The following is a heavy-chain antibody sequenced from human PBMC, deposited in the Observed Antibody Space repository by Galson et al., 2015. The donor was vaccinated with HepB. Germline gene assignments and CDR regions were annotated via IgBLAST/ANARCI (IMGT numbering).Heavy chain of an antibody. CDR3: ARGSGIAARYYYCYGMDG. Sequence: SLRLSCAASGFTFSTYGMHWVRQAPGKGLEWVAVIWYDGSNKYYADSVKGRFTISRDNSKNTLYLQMNSLRAEDTAVYYCARGSGIAARYYYCYGMDGWGQGTTVTVSS. J-gene: IGHJ6*02. D-gene: IGHD6-6*01. CDR1: GFTFSTYG. CDR2: IWYDGSNK. V-gene: IGHV3-33*01.